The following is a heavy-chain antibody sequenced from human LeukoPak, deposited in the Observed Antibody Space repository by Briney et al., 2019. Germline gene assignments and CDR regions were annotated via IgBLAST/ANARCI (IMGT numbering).Heavy chain of an antibody. Sequence: GGSLRLSCAASGFTFSDYYMSWIRQAPGKGLEWVSYISSSGSTIYYADSVKGRFTISRDNAKNSLYLQMNSLRAEDTAVYYCASDYYDSSGYYLALDIWGQGTMVTVSS. CDR3: ASDYYDSSGYYLALDI. CDR2: ISSSGSTI. J-gene: IGHJ3*02. D-gene: IGHD3-22*01. V-gene: IGHV3-11*01. CDR1: GFTFSDYY.